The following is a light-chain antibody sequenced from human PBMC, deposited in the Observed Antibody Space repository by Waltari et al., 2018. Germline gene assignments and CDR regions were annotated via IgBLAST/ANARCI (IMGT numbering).Light chain of an antibody. J-gene: IGLJ3*02. CDR1: RADVGGSNS. V-gene: IGLV2-14*03. CDR2: DVN. CDR3: SCLTKGNTWI. Sequence: QFALTQPASLSGTPGQSIVISCTGSRADVGGSNSVRWYQQHPGKAPKVLIFDVNSRPSGVDYRFSGSKSGNTASLTISGLQPEDEANYYCSCLTKGNTWIFGGGTELTVL.